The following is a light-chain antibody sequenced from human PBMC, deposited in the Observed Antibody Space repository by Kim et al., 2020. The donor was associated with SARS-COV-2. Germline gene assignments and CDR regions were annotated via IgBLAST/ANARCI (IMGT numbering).Light chain of an antibody. Sequence: IVMTQSPLSLPVTPGEPASISCRSSQSLLHSNGYNYLDWYLQKPGQSPQLLIYLGSNRASGVPDRLSGSGSGTDFTLKISRVEAEDVGVYYCMQALQTPPTFGQETKLEI. CDR1: QSLLHSNGYNY. CDR3: MQALQTPPT. V-gene: IGKV2-28*01. CDR2: LGS. J-gene: IGKJ2*01.